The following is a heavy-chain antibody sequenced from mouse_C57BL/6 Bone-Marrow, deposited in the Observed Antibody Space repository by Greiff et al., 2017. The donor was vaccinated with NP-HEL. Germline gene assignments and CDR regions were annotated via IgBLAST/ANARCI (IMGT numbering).Heavy chain of an antibody. D-gene: IGHD2-1*01. CDR3: ARLLSWYFDV. CDR1: GFTFSSYA. CDR2: ISDGGSYT. J-gene: IGHJ1*03. Sequence: DVMLVESGGGLVKPGGSLKLSCAASGFTFSSYAMSWVRQTPEKRLEWVATISDGGSYTYYPDNVKGRFTISRDNAKNNLYLQMSHLKSEDTAMYSCARLLSWYFDVWGTGTTVTVSS. V-gene: IGHV5-4*03.